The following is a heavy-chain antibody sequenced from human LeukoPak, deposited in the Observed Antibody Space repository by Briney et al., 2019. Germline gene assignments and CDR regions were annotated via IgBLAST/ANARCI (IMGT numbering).Heavy chain of an antibody. CDR2: TSASKGAT. J-gene: IGHJ4*02. CDR3: AREWYSDFWSGYAEFDY. Sequence: GASGNVSCKASGYAPTSYAITWGAEAPGQGLEGKVWTSASKGATNYAQELQGRVPMTTHTSKSTAYMELRSLRSDGTAVYYCAREWYSDFWSGYAEFDYGGQGTRGPASS. V-gene: IGHV1-18*01. CDR1: GYAPTSYA. D-gene: IGHD3-3*01.